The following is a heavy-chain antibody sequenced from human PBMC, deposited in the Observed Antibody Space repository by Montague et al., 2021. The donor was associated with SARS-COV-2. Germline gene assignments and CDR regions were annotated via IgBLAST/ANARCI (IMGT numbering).Heavy chain of an antibody. CDR2: IWYDGSNK. J-gene: IGHJ3*02. CDR1: GFTFSSYG. D-gene: IGHD1-7*01. V-gene: IGHV3-33*01. Sequence: SLRLSCAASGFTFSSYGMHWVRQAPGKGLEWVAVIWYDGSNKHYADSVKGRFTISRDNSKNTLYLQMNSLRAEDTAVYYCAREGNYSTGGAFDIWGQGTMVTVSS. CDR3: AREGNYSTGGAFDI.